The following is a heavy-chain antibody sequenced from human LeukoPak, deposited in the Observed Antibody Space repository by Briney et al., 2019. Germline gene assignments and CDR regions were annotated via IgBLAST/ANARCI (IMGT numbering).Heavy chain of an antibody. J-gene: IGHJ4*02. V-gene: IGHV3-30*02. Sequence: GGSLRLSCAASGFTFSSYGMHWVRQAPGKGLEWVAVIWYDGSKREYGDSVKGRFTVSRDGSKNSLYLQMNSLRAEDTALYYCAKSIAAAGGFDYWGQGTLVTVSS. D-gene: IGHD6-13*01. CDR2: IWYDGSKR. CDR1: GFTFSSYG. CDR3: AKSIAAAGGFDY.